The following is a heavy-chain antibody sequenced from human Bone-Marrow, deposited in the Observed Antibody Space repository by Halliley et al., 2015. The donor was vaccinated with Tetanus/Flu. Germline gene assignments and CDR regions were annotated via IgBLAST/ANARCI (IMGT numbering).Heavy chain of an antibody. Sequence: SKISGSGNTIYYAVTVKGRFIISRDNTKNSLYLQMNSLRAEATGLYYCARDRALKLHRRPLDDWGPGTLVPVSS. V-gene: IGHV3-48*03. J-gene: IGHJ4*02. D-gene: IGHD1-1*01. CDR3: ARDRALKLHRRPLDD. CDR2: ISGSGNTI.